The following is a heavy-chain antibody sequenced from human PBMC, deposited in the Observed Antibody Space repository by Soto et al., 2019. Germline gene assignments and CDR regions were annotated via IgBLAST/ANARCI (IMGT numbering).Heavy chain of an antibody. D-gene: IGHD5-12*01. V-gene: IGHV1-18*01. J-gene: IGHJ6*02. CDR3: ASYYARGYSGYDHYYYYGMDV. CDR1: GYTFTSYG. Sequence: ASVKVSCKASGYTFTSYGISWVRQAPGQGLEWMGWISAYNGNTNYAQKLQGRFTMTTDTSTSTAYMELRSLRSDDTAVFYCASYYARGYSGYDHYYYYGMDVWGQGTTVTVSS. CDR2: ISAYNGNT.